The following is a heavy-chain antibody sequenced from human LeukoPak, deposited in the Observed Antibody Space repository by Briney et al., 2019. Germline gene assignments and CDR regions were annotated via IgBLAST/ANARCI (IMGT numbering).Heavy chain of an antibody. D-gene: IGHD6-19*01. CDR3: ARRNHVAGTGGWFDP. CDR2: INPSGGST. V-gene: IGHV1-46*01. J-gene: IGHJ5*02. Sequence: SVKVSCKASGYTFTNYYMHWVRQAPGQGLEWMGTINPSGGSTSYAQKFQGRVTMTRDTSTSTVYMELNSLTSEDTAMYYCARRNHVAGTGGWFDPWGQGTLVTVSS. CDR1: GYTFTNYY.